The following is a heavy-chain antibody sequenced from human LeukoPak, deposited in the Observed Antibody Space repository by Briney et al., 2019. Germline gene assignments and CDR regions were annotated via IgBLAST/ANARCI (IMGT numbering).Heavy chain of an antibody. J-gene: IGHJ5*02. Sequence: GSVEVSCKASGYTFTSYGISWVRQAPGQGLEWMGWISAYNGNTNYAQKLQGRVTMTTDTSTSTAYMELRSLRSDDTAVYYCARDIVVVPAARGCNWFDPWGQGTLVTVSS. V-gene: IGHV1-18*04. D-gene: IGHD2-2*01. CDR1: GYTFTSYG. CDR2: ISAYNGNT. CDR3: ARDIVVVPAARGCNWFDP.